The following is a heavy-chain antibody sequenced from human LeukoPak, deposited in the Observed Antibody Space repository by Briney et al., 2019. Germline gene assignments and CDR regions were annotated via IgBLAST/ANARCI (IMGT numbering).Heavy chain of an antibody. V-gene: IGHV3-48*01. CDR3: ARGDVTGEGDY. Sequence: QTGGSLRLSCAASGFTFSSYSMNWVRQAPGKGLEWVSYISSSSSTIYYADSVKGRFTISRDNAKNSLYLQMNSLRAEDTAVYFCARGDVTGEGDYWGQGTLVTVSS. D-gene: IGHD7-27*01. J-gene: IGHJ4*02. CDR2: ISSSSSTI. CDR1: GFTFSSYS.